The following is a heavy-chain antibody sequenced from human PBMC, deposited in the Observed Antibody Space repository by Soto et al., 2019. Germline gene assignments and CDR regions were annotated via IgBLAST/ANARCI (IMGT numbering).Heavy chain of an antibody. V-gene: IGHV1-18*01. J-gene: IGHJ5*02. CDR2: ISLNGDCT. CDR3: ARVVPGAEAWFGP. Sequence: QVQLVQSGGEVKRPGASVKVSCKTSGYTFSNYGITWVRQTPGQPLEWRGWISLNGDCTNYAQTFQGRGSMTTHASTTTAYMELRSLRSDDTAVYSCARVVPGAEAWFGPWGQGTLVTVSS. CDR1: GYTFSNYG. D-gene: IGHD2-2*01.